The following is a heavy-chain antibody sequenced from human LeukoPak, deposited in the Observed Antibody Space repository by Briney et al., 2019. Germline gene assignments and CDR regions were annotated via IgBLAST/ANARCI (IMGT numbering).Heavy chain of an antibody. V-gene: IGHV4-39*01. CDR3: ARHRYYYYYMDV. J-gene: IGHJ6*03. CDR1: GGSISSSSYY. Sequence: SETLSLTCTVSGGSISSSSYYWGWIRQPPGTGLEWIGSIYYSGSTYYNPSLKSRVTISVDTSKNQFSLKLSSVTAADTAVYYCARHRYYYYYMDVWGKGTTVTISS. CDR2: IYYSGST.